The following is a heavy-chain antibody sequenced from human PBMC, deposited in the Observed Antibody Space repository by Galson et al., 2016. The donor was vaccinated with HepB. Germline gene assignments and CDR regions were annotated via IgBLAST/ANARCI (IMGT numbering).Heavy chain of an antibody. CDR2: ISGDSSSI. CDR1: GLTFSVYS. CDR3: ATILNGCFDH. D-gene: IGHD2-21*01. V-gene: IGHV3-21*01. Sequence: SLRLSCAASGLTFSVYSMGWVRQAPGKGLEWVSSISGDSSSIYYADSVTGRFTFSRDNAKKSLYLQMKSLRAEDTAVYYCATILNGCFDHWGQGTLVTVSS. J-gene: IGHJ4*02.